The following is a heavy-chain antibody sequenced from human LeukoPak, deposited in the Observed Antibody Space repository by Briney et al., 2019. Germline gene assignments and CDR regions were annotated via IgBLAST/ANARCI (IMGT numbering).Heavy chain of an antibody. Sequence: KPGGSLRLSCAASGFTFSNAWVNWVRQAPGKGLEWVGLIKSKTDGGTTDYAAPVKGRFTILRDDSKNTLYLQMNSLKTEDTAVYYCTADIRNSASWGSFVYWGQGTLVTVSS. CDR2: IKSKTDGGTT. V-gene: IGHV3-15*01. CDR3: TADIRNSASWGSFVY. J-gene: IGHJ4*02. D-gene: IGHD1-26*01. CDR1: GFTFSNAW.